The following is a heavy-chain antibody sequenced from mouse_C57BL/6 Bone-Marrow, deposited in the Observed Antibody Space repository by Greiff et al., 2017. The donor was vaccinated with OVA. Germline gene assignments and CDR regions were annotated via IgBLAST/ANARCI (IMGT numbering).Heavy chain of an antibody. J-gene: IGHJ3*01. Sequence: QVQLQQSGAELVRPGTSVKMSCKASGYTFTNYWIGWAKQRPGHGLEWIGDIYPGGGCTNYNEKFKGKATLTADKSSSTAYMQFSSLTSEDAAIYYCARDGYYAWFAYWGQGTLVTVSA. CDR3: ARDGYYAWFAY. D-gene: IGHD2-3*01. CDR2: IYPGGGCT. V-gene: IGHV1-63*01. CDR1: GYTFTNYW.